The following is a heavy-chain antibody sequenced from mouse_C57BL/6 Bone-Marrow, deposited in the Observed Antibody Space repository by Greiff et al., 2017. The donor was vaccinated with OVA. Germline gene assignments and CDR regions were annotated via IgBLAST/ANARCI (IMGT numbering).Heavy chain of an antibody. CDR3: ARPRIYAMDY. J-gene: IGHJ4*01. Sequence: QVQLQQSGAELARPGASVKLSCKASGYTFTSYGISWVKQRTGQGLEWIGEIYPRSGNTYYNEKFKGKATLTADKSSSTAYMELHSLTSEDSAVYFCARPRIYAMDYWGQGTSVTVSS. V-gene: IGHV1-81*01. CDR1: GYTFTSYG. CDR2: IYPRSGNT.